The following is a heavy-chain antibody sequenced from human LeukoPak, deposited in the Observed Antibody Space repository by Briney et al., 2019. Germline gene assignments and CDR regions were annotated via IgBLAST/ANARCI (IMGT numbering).Heavy chain of an antibody. CDR1: GFTFSVYG. V-gene: IGHV3-33*01. J-gene: IGHJ4*02. Sequence: PGRSLRLSCAASGFTFSVYGMPWVRQAPGKGLEWVAVIGHDGSYTLYPGSVKGRFTISRDNSKNTLYLHMDSLRAEDTAVYYCARDLEKGNYFDYWGQGTPVTVSS. CDR3: ARDLEKGNYFDY. D-gene: IGHD5-24*01. CDR2: IGHDGSYT.